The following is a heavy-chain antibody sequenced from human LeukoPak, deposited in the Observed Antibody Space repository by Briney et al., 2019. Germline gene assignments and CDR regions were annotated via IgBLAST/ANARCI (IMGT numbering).Heavy chain of an antibody. CDR3: ARVLSGSYHLDY. D-gene: IGHD1-26*01. CDR1: GGSISSHY. Sequence: SETLSLTCTVSGGSISSHYWSWIRQPPGKGLEWIGYIYYSGSTNYNPSLKSRVTISVDTPKNQFSLKLSSVTAADTAVYYCARVLSGSYHLDYWGQGTLVTVSS. J-gene: IGHJ4*02. CDR2: IYYSGST. V-gene: IGHV4-59*11.